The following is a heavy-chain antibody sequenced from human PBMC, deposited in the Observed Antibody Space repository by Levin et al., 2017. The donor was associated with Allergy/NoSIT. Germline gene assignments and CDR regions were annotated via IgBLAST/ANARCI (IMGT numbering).Heavy chain of an antibody. CDR1: GIPFRDYW. CDR3: ATGAETCYSY. CDR2: ITSDESNT. D-gene: IGHD3-9*01. V-gene: IGHV3-74*01. J-gene: IGHJ4*02. Sequence: LSLTCAASGIPFRDYWMHWVRQVPGKGLVWVSRITSDESNTLYADSVKGRFTISRDNAKNTLYLQMNSLRVEDTAVYYCATGAETCYSYWGQGTLVTVSS.